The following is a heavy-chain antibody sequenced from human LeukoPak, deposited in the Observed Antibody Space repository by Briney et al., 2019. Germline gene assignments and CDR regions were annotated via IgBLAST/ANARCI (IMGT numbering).Heavy chain of an antibody. CDR3: ARDLGLRGVTNWFDS. D-gene: IGHD3-10*01. Sequence: ASVKVSCKASAYTFSSYLVHWVRQPPGQGLEWMGLIDPSGGSTGYAQKFQGKVTMTRDTATSTVYMEMSSLRSEDTALYYCARDLGLRGVTNWFDSWGQGTVVTVSS. J-gene: IGHJ5*02. CDR2: IDPSGGST. CDR1: AYTFSSYL. V-gene: IGHV1-46*01.